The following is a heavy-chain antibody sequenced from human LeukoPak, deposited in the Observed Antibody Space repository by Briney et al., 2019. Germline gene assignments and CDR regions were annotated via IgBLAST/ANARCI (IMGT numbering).Heavy chain of an antibody. CDR1: GDSISTYY. CDR2: NFYNGST. CDR3: ARATPNSYYYFYYMDV. Sequence: SETLSLTCSVSGDSISTYYWNWIRQPPGKGPEWIGSNFYNGSTNYNPSLKSRVTISVDRSRIQFSLKLNSVTAADTAVYHCARATPNSYYYFYYMDVWGKGATVTVSS. J-gene: IGHJ6*03. V-gene: IGHV4-59*01. D-gene: IGHD5-24*01.